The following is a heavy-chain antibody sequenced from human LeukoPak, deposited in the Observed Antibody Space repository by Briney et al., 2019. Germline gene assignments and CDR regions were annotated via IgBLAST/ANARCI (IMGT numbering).Heavy chain of an antibody. CDR1: GFIFSNYA. Sequence: GGSLRLSCAASGFIFSNYAMTWVRQAPGKGLEWVSPFTATGGRTYYADSVKGRFTISRDNSKNTLYLQLNSLRAEDTAVYFCAKGLLDPNLVLDYWGQGTLVTVSS. V-gene: IGHV3-23*01. J-gene: IGHJ4*02. D-gene: IGHD2-8*02. CDR3: AKGLLDPNLVLDY. CDR2: FTATGGRT.